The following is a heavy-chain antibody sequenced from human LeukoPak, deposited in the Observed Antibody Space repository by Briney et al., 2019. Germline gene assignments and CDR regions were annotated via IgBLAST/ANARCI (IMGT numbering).Heavy chain of an antibody. V-gene: IGHV3-7*01. J-gene: IGHJ4*02. Sequence: GGSLRLSXAASGFTFSSYWMSWVRPAPGKGVEWVANIKQDGSEKYYVDSVKGRFTISRDNAKNSLYLQMNSLRAEDTAVYYCARDPSDSSSWYWNYWGQGTLVTVSS. D-gene: IGHD6-13*01. CDR2: IKQDGSEK. CDR1: GFTFSSYW. CDR3: ARDPSDSSSWYWNY.